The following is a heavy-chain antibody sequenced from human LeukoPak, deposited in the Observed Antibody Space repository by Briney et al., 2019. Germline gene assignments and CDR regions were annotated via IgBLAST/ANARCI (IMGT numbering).Heavy chain of an antibody. Sequence: SETLSLTCTVSGGSIRSHHWSWIREPPGKGLECIGYIDYSGSTNYNPSLKSRVTISEDTSKNQFSLKLSSVTAADTAVYYCARKGYFGSESYFDYWGQGTLVTVSS. CDR2: IDYSGST. J-gene: IGHJ4*02. CDR1: GGSIRSHH. CDR3: ARKGYFGSESYFDY. D-gene: IGHD3-10*01. V-gene: IGHV4-59*11.